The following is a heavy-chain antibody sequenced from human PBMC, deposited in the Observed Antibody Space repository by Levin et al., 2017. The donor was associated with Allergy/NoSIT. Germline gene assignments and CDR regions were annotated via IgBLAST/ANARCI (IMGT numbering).Heavy chain of an antibody. D-gene: IGHD6-6*01. J-gene: IGHJ5*02. CDR3: ARVWSIAARRKGNWFDP. Sequence: SQTLSLTCAVYGGSFSGYYWSWIRQPPGKGLEWIGEINHSGSTNYNPSLKSRVTISVDTSKNQFSLKLSSVTAADTAVYYCARVWSIAARRKGNWFDPWGQGTLVTVSS. CDR1: GGSFSGYY. CDR2: INHSGST. V-gene: IGHV4-34*01.